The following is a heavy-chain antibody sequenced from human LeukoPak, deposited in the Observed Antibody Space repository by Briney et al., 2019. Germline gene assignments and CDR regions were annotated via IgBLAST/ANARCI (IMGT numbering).Heavy chain of an antibody. D-gene: IGHD1-26*01. Sequence: SETLSLTCTVSGGSISSYYWSWIRQPAGKGLEWIGRIYTSGSTNYNPSLKSRVTMSVDTSKNQFSLKLSSVTAADTAVYYCARANIVGATTGFDYWAREPWSPSPQ. CDR1: GGSISSYY. CDR3: ARANIVGATTGFDY. CDR2: IYTSGST. J-gene: IGHJ4*02. V-gene: IGHV4-4*07.